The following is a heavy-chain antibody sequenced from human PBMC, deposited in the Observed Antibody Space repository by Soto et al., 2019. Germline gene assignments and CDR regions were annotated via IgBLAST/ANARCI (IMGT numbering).Heavy chain of an antibody. Sequence: GGSLRLSCAASGFTFSSYGMHWVRQAPGKGLEWVAVISGSGGSPSYADSVQGRFSISRDNPKKTLYLQMNSLRAEDTAVYYCAKDFRKRFLEWLPKYYFDYWGQGTLVTVSS. CDR1: GFTFSSYG. CDR3: AKDFRKRFLEWLPKYYFDY. J-gene: IGHJ4*02. D-gene: IGHD3-3*01. CDR2: ISGSGGSP. V-gene: IGHV3-23*01.